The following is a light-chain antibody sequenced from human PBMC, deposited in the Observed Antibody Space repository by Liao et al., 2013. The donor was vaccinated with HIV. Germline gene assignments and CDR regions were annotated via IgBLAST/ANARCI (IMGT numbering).Light chain of an antibody. CDR2: QGT. CDR3: QLWDRSSDHVV. V-gene: IGLV3-1*01. Sequence: SYELTQPPSVSVSPGQTASITCSGDTLGDKSPSWYQQRPGQPPVLVIYQGTKRPSEIAERFSGSNSGNMATLTISRVEAGDEADYYCQLWDRSSDHVVFGGGTKLTVL. J-gene: IGLJ2*01. CDR1: TLGDKS.